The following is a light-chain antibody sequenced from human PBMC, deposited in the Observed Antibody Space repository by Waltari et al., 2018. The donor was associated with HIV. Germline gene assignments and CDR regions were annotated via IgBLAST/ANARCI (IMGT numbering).Light chain of an antibody. CDR3: QQRSNWPIT. CDR1: QSVSRY. CDR2: GAS. J-gene: IGKJ5*01. V-gene: IGKV3-11*01. Sequence: EIVLTQSPATLSLSPGERATLSCRASQSVSRYLAWLQQKPGQAPRLLIYGASNRATGIPARFSGSGSGTDFTLTISSLEPEDFAVYYCQQRSNWPITFGQGTRLEIK.